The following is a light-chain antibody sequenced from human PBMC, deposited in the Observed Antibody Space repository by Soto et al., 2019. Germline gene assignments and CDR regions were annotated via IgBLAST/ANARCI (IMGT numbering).Light chain of an antibody. V-gene: IGLV3-21*02. CDR3: TSYTSSRIVI. CDR2: DDS. CDR1: RIGSKS. Sequence: SYELTQPPSVSVAPGQTARITCGGNRIGSKSVHWFQQKPGQAPVLVVHDDSDRPSGIPERFSGSNSGGTASLTISGLQAEDEADYYCTSYTSSRIVIFGGGTKLTVL. J-gene: IGLJ2*01.